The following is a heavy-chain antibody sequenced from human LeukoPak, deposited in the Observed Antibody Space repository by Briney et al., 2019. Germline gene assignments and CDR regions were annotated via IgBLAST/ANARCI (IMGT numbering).Heavy chain of an antibody. V-gene: IGHV1-18*04. J-gene: IGHJ5*02. D-gene: IGHD2-2*01. CDR1: GYSFTGYY. CDR2: ISAYNGNT. Sequence: ASVKVSCKASGYSFTGYYIHWVRQAPGQGLEWMGWISAYNGNTNHAQKHQGSVTMTTDTSTSTAYIKLRSLRSDDTAVYYCARADGSTSWFDPWGQGTLVTVSS. CDR3: ARADGSTSWFDP.